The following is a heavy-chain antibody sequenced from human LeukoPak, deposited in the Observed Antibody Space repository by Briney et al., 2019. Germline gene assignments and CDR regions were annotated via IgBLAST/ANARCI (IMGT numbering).Heavy chain of an antibody. CDR1: GFTFSSYA. V-gene: IGHV3-23*01. CDR3: ATNYKRTAMFPFDY. Sequence: PGGSLRLSCAASGFTFSSYAMSWVRQAPGKGLEWVSAISGSGGSTYYADSVKGRFTISRDNSKNTLYLQMNGLRAEDTAVYYCATNYKRTAMFPFDYWCQGTLVTVAS. D-gene: IGHD5-18*01. J-gene: IGHJ4*02. CDR2: ISGSGGST.